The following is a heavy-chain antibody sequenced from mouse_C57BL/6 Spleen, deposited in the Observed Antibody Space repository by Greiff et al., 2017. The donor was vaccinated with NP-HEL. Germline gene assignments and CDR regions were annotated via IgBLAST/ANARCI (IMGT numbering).Heavy chain of an antibody. CDR1: GYTFTSYT. CDR2: INPSSGYT. J-gene: IGHJ2*01. V-gene: IGHV1-4*01. CDR3: ASGGGYDALDFDY. Sequence: QVQLQQSGAELARPGASVKMSCKASGYTFTSYTMHWVKQRPGQGLEWIGYINPSSGYTKYNQKFKDKATLTADKSSSTAYMQLSSLTSEDSAVYYCASGGGYDALDFDYWGQGTTLTVSS. D-gene: IGHD2-2*01.